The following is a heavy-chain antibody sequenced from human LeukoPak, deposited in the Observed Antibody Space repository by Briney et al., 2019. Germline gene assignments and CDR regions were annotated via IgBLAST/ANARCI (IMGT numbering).Heavy chain of an antibody. CDR3: ATAFPYCSSTSCHDY. V-gene: IGHV1-24*01. Sequence: SVKXXCKVSGYTLTELSMHWVRQAPGKGLEWMGGFDPEDGETIYAQKFQGRVTMTEDTSTDTAYMELSSLRSEDTAVYYCATAFPYCSSTSCHDYWGQGTLVTVSS. J-gene: IGHJ4*02. CDR2: FDPEDGET. CDR1: GYTLTELS. D-gene: IGHD2-2*01.